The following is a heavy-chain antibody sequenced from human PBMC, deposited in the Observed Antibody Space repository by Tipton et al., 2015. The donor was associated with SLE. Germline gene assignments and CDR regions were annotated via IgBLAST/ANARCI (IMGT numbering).Heavy chain of an antibody. CDR1: GGSISSHY. Sequence: TLSLTCRVSGGSISSHYWTWIRQPPGKGLEWIGEINSRGITNYNPSLKSRVSISLDTSKNQYSLKLSSVTAADTAVYYCASGYGMDVWGQGTTVTVSS. J-gene: IGHJ6*02. CDR2: INSRGIT. V-gene: IGHV4-34*01. CDR3: ASGYGMDV.